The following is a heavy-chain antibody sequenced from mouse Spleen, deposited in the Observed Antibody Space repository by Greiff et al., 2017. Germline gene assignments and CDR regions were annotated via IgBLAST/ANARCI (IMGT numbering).Heavy chain of an antibody. J-gene: IGHJ2*01. CDR1: GFTFSSYA. V-gene: IGHV5-9*04. CDR3: ARMRLGTRDFDY. Sequence: EVKLVESGGGLVKRGGSLKLSCAASGFTFSSYAMSWVRQTPEKRLEWVATISSGGGNTYYPDSVKGRFTISRDNAKNTLYLQMSSLKSEDTAMYYCARMRLGTRDFDYWGQGTTLTVSS. CDR2: ISSGGGNT. D-gene: IGHD3-3*01.